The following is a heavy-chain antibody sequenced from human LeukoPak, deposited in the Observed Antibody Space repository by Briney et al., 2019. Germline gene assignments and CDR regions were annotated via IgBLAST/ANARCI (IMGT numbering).Heavy chain of an antibody. CDR2: INPNSGAT. D-gene: IGHD1-1*01. CDR1: GYTLTEYY. V-gene: IGHV1-2*02. J-gene: IGHJ5*02. Sequence: ASVKVSCKASGYTLTEYYIHWVRQTPGQGLEWMGWINPNSGATNYAQNFQGRVTMTRDTSISTAYMELSRLRSDDTAFYYCARTGTPTADWFDPWGQGALVTVSS. CDR3: ARTGTPTADWFDP.